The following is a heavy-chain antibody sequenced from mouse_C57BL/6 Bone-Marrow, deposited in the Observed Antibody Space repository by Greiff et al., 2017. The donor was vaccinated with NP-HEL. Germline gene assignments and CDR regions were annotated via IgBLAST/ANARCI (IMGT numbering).Heavy chain of an antibody. CDR3: ARHTATVVATYARDY. D-gene: IGHD1-1*01. CDR2: IWSDGST. J-gene: IGHJ4*01. V-gene: IGHV2-6-1*01. CDR1: GFSLTSYG. Sequence: QVQLKESGPGLVAPSQSLSITCTVSGFSLTSYGVHWVRQPPGKGLEWLVVIWSDGSTTYNSALQSRLSISKDNSKSQVFLKMNSLQTDDTAMYYGARHTATVVATYARDYWGQGTSVTVSS.